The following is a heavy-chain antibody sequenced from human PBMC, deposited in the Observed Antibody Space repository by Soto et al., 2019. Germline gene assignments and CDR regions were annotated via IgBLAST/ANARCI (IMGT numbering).Heavy chain of an antibody. J-gene: IGHJ5*02. CDR2: ISGSGGST. Sequence: PGGSLRLSCAASGFTFSSYGRSWVRQAPEKGLEWVSAISGSGGSTYYADSVKGRFTISRDNSKNTLYLQMNSLRAEDTDVYSCAKDSEVSSYGHGWFDPWGQGTLVTVSS. CDR3: AKDSEVSSYGHGWFDP. CDR1: GFTFSSYG. D-gene: IGHD5-18*01. V-gene: IGHV3-23*01.